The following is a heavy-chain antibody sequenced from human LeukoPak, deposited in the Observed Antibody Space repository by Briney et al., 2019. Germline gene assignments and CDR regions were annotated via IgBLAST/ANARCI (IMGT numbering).Heavy chain of an antibody. D-gene: IGHD2-2*03. CDR3: ARGVGYCSSTSCYSFDP. Sequence: ASVKVSCKASGYTFTGYYMHWVRQAPGQGLEWMGWINPNSGGTNYAQKFQGRVTMTRDTSISTAYMELSRLGSDDTAVYYCARGVGYCSSTSCYSFDPWGQGTLVTVSS. V-gene: IGHV1-2*02. J-gene: IGHJ5*02. CDR1: GYTFTGYY. CDR2: INPNSGGT.